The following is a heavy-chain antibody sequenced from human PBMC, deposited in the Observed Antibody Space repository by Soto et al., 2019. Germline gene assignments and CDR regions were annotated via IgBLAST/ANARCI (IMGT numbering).Heavy chain of an antibody. CDR2: INPSGGST. D-gene: IGHD6-25*01. CDR3: AGNKVSRFRRIAAAATPHVLDF. CDR1: GYTFTSYY. J-gene: IGHJ6*04. Sequence: ASVKVSCKASGYTFTSYYMHWVRQAPGQGLEWMGIINPSGGSTSYAQKFQGRVTMTRDTSTSTVYMELSSLRSEDTAVYYCAGNKVSRFRRIAAAATPHVLDFWGNGQTVTVSS. V-gene: IGHV1-46*03.